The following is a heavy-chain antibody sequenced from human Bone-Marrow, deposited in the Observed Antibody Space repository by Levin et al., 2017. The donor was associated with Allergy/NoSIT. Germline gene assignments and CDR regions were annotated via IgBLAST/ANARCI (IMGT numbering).Heavy chain of an antibody. J-gene: IGHJ3*02. CDR1: GFTVSSNY. CDR2: IYSGGST. Sequence: GESLKISCAASGFTVSSNYMSWVRQAPGKGLEWVSVIYSGGSTYYADSVKGRFTISRDNSKNTLYLQMNSLRAEDTAVYYCARDGTVTTRDAFDIWGQGTMVTVSS. CDR3: ARDGTVTTRDAFDI. V-gene: IGHV3-66*02. D-gene: IGHD4-17*01.